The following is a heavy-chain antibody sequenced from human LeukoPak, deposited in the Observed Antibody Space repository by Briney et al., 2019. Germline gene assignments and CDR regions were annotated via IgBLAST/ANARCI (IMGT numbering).Heavy chain of an antibody. J-gene: IGHJ4*02. CDR1: GFTFSGYW. CDR2: INHDGSEK. V-gene: IGHV3-7*01. Sequence: PGGSLRLSCAASGFTFSGYWMNWVRQAPGKGLEWVANINHDGSEKYYVDSVKGRFTISRDNSKNTLDLQMNSLRVEDTAVYFCAKDKDTPATAQPQRGYFESWGQGTLVTVSS. CDR3: AKDKDTPATAQPQRGYFES. D-gene: IGHD2-15*01.